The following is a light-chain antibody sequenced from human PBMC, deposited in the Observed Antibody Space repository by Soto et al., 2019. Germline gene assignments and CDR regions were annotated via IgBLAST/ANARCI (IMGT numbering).Light chain of an antibody. Sequence: DIQMTQSPSTLSAFVGDRVTITCRASQRISTWLAWYKRKPGKAPTLLIYDASILKSGVPSTFNGNGSGTEFALTVSSLHPDDFATYYCLQYLTYPWTFGQGTKVDIK. J-gene: IGKJ1*01. V-gene: IGKV1-5*01. CDR3: LQYLTYPWT. CDR1: QRISTW. CDR2: DAS.